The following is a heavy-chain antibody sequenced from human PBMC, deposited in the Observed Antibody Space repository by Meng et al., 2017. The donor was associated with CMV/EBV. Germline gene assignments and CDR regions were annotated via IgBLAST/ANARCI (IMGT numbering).Heavy chain of an antibody. V-gene: IGHV3-30*02. Sequence: GESLKISCAASGFTFSSYGMHWVRQAPGEGLEWVAFIRYDGSNKYYADSVKGRFTISRDNSKNTLYLQMNSLRAEDTAVYYCAKDELHVSQNYDFWSGYSTGAFDIWGQGTMVTVSS. CDR1: GFTFSSYG. CDR2: IRYDGSNK. J-gene: IGHJ3*02. CDR3: AKDELHVSQNYDFWSGYSTGAFDI. D-gene: IGHD3-3*01.